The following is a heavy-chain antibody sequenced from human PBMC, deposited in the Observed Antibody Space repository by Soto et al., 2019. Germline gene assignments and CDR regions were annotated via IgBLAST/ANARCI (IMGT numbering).Heavy chain of an antibody. Sequence: LGESLKISCKGSGYSFTSYWIGWVRQMPGKGLEWMGIIYPGDSDTRYSPSFQGQVTISADKSISTAYLQMNGLKAEDTGMYYCSWQTRPNHAVWNVWGQGTMVTVSS. CDR3: SWQTRPNHAVWNV. CDR1: GYSFTSYW. V-gene: IGHV5-51*01. D-gene: IGHD1-1*01. CDR2: IYPGDSDT. J-gene: IGHJ3*01.